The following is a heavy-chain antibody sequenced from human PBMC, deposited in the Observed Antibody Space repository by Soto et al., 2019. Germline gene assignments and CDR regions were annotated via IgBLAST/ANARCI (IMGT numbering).Heavy chain of an antibody. CDR1: GGSISSYY. D-gene: IGHD1-26*01. J-gene: IGHJ3*02. Sequence: NASETLSLTCTVSGGSISSYYWSWIRQPPGKGLEWIGYIYYSGSTNYNPSLKSRVTISVDTSKNQFSLKLSSVTAADTAVYYCARGHEWELLQAGFAFDIWGQGTMVTVSS. CDR3: ARGHEWELLQAGFAFDI. CDR2: IYYSGST. V-gene: IGHV4-59*01.